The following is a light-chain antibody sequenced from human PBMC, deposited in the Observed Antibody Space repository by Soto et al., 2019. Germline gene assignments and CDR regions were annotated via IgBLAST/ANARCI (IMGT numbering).Light chain of an antibody. CDR1: QSVSSD. J-gene: IGKJ2*01. CDR3: QQRSDWPRT. CDR2: DAS. Sequence: EIVLTQSPATLSLSPGERATLSCRVSQSVSSDLSWYQQRPGQAPRLLVYDASKGATGIPGRFSGSGSGTDFSLTISSLEPEDFAVYYCQQRSDWPRTFGQGTKLEIK. V-gene: IGKV3-11*01.